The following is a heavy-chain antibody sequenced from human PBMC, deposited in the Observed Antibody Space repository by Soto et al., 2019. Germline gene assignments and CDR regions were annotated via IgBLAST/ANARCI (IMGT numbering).Heavy chain of an antibody. CDR2: IYYSGST. V-gene: IGHV4-59*01. J-gene: IGHJ4*02. CDR3: ARATHMVRGVDY. D-gene: IGHD3-10*01. Sequence: SETLSLTCTVSGGSISSYYWSWIRQPPGKGLEWIGYIYYSGSTNYNPSLKSRVTISVDTSKNQFSLKLSSVTAADTAVYYCARATHMVRGVDYWGQGTLVTVSS. CDR1: GGSISSYY.